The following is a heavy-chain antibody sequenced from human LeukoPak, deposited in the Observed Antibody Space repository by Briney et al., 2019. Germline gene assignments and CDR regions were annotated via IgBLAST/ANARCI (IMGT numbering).Heavy chain of an antibody. V-gene: IGHV1-8*01. CDR2: MNPNSGNT. Sequence: AASVKVSCKASGYTFTNYDVNWVRQATGQGLEWMGWMNPNSGNTGYAQKFQGRVTMTRNTSISTAYMELSSLRSEDTAVYYCARPPSIGGSYYYYGMDVWGQGTTVTVSS. J-gene: IGHJ6*02. D-gene: IGHD3-10*01. CDR3: ARPPSIGGSYYYYGMDV. CDR1: GYTFTNYD.